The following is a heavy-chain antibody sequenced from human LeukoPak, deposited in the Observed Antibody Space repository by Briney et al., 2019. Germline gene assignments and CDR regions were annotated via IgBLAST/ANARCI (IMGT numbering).Heavy chain of an antibody. CDR3: ARALTYYDNKWYAFDI. Sequence: GASVKVSCKASGYTFTGYYMHWVRQAPGQGLEWMGWINPNRGGTKYVQKFQGWVTMTRDTSISTAYMELSRLRSDDTAVYYCARALTYYDNKWYAFDIWGQGTMVTVSS. D-gene: IGHD3-22*01. CDR2: INPNRGGT. CDR1: GYTFTGYY. J-gene: IGHJ3*02. V-gene: IGHV1-2*04.